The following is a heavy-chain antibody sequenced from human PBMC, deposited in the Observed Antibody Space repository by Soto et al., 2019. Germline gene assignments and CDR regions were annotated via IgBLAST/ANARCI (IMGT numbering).Heavy chain of an antibody. Sequence: GGALRLFCAASGFSFSSCSMHWVRQAPGKGLEWVAVISYDGSNKYYADSVKGRFTITRDSSKNTVSLQMNSLRLEDTAVYYCARAPPRGIAAPGTWGSGMDVWGQGTTVTVSS. CDR1: GFSFSSCS. CDR3: ARAPPRGIAAPGTWGSGMDV. D-gene: IGHD6-13*01. V-gene: IGHV3-30*04. CDR2: ISYDGSNK. J-gene: IGHJ6*02.